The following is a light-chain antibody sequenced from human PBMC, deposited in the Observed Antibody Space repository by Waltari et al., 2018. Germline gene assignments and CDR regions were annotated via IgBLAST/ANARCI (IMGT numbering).Light chain of an antibody. J-gene: IGLJ3*02. CDR1: SSDVGGYNY. CDR2: DVR. Sequence: QSALTQPAPVSGPPGQSITISCTGTSSDVGGYNYVSWYQQHPGKAPKLMIYDVRNRPAGVSNRFSGSKSGNTASLTISGLQPEDEANYYCCSYSASSTWVFGGGTKLTVL. CDR3: CSYSASSTWV. V-gene: IGLV2-14*01.